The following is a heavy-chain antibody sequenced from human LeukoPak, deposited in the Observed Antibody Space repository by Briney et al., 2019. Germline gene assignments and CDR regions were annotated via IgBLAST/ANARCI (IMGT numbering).Heavy chain of an antibody. CDR1: GVSISSSNSY. V-gene: IGHV4-39*01. D-gene: IGHD6-6*01. Sequence: SETLSLTCTVSGVSISSSNSYWGWIRQPPGKGLEWIGSIYYSGNTYYNASLKSQVSISIDTSKNQFSLRLTSVTAADTAVYYCARADSSIAARLSRSSIFNYYYYMDVWGKGTTVTVSS. CDR3: ARADSSIAARLSRSSIFNYYYYMDV. J-gene: IGHJ6*03. CDR2: IYYSGNT.